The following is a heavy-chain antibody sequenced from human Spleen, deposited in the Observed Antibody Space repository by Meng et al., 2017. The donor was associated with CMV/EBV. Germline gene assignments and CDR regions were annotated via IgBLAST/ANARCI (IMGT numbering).Heavy chain of an antibody. CDR3: ATNRVGATGFDY. J-gene: IGHJ4*02. V-gene: IGHV3-66*02. CDR1: GFSASDNY. CDR2: INSGSST. D-gene: IGHD1-26*01. Sequence: GESLKISCAASGFSASDNYINWVRQAPGKGLEWVSVINSGSSTYYADSVKGRFTISRDNSKNTLYLQMNSLRAEDTAVYYCATNRVGATGFDYWGQGTLVTVSS.